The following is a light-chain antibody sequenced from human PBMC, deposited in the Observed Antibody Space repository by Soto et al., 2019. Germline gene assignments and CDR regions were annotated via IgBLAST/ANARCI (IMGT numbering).Light chain of an antibody. J-gene: IGKJ3*01. Sequence: DIQLTQSPSSLSASVGDRVTITCRSTEDINKYLNWYQQKVGRPPALLIYKTSDFPIGVPSRFSGSGSGTVYTLTIDGLQPDDIATYYCQQSFRTPFTFGQGTKV. V-gene: IGKV1-39*01. CDR3: QQSFRTPFT. CDR1: EDINKY. CDR2: KTS.